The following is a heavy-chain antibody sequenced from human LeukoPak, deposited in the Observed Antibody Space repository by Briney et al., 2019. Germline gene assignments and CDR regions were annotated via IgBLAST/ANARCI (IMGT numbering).Heavy chain of an antibody. V-gene: IGHV5-51*01. CDR2: IYPGDSDT. D-gene: IGHD3-10*01. J-gene: IGHJ3*02. CDR3: ARLQGSGSYFSDAFDI. CDR1: GYSFTSYW. Sequence: GESLKISCKGSGYSFTSYWIGWVRQMPGNGLEWMGIIYPGDSDTRYSPSFQGQVTISADKSISTAYLQWSSLKASDTAMYYCARLQGSGSYFSDAFDIWGQGTMVTVSS.